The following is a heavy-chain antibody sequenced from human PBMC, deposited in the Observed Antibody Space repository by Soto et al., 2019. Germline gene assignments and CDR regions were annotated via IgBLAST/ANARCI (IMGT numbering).Heavy chain of an antibody. Sequence: SETLSLTCAVYGGSFSGYYWSWIRQPPGKGLEWIGEINHSGSTNYNPSLKSRVAISVDTSKNQFSLKLSSVTAADTAVYYCARVKGTYYDFWSGYTSKANWFDPWGQGTLVTVSS. CDR1: GGSFSGYY. CDR3: ARVKGTYYDFWSGYTSKANWFDP. J-gene: IGHJ5*02. D-gene: IGHD3-3*01. V-gene: IGHV4-34*01. CDR2: INHSGST.